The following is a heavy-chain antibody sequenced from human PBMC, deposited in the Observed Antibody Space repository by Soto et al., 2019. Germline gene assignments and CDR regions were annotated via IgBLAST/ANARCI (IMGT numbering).Heavy chain of an antibody. Sequence: SETLSLTCTVSGGSIGNSYWGWVRQPPGKGLEWIGSIYYSGGTYYSPSLKSRVTLSVDPSKNQFSLKLSSVTAADTAVYYCTRSLFVTYAIDNWFDPWGQGTLVTVSS. CDR1: GGSIGNSY. J-gene: IGHJ5*02. CDR3: TRSLFVTYAIDNWFDP. CDR2: IYYSGGT. V-gene: IGHV4-39*01. D-gene: IGHD2-21*02.